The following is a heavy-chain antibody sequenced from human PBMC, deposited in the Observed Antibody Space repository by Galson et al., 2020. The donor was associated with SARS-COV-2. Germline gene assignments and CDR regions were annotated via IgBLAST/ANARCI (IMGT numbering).Heavy chain of an antibody. J-gene: IGHJ6*02. Sequence: GGSLRLSCAASGFTFSSYGMHWVRQAPGQGLEWVAVISFDGSNKFYADSVKGRFTISRDKSKNTLYLQMESLRAEDTAVYFCAQDVYSNYVGYFYGMDVWGQGTTVTVSS. D-gene: IGHD4-4*01. V-gene: IGHV3-30*18. CDR3: AQDVYSNYVGYFYGMDV. CDR2: ISFDGSNK. CDR1: GFTFSSYG.